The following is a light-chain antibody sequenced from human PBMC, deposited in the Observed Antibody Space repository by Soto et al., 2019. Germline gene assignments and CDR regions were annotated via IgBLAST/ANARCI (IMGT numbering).Light chain of an antibody. CDR3: QHYNSYSEA. CDR1: QSISQW. V-gene: IGKV1-5*01. Sequence: DIQMTQSPSTLSASLGDRVAITCRASQSISQWVAWYQQKPGRAPELLIYDASKLKSGVPSRFSGSGSGTEFSLTITSLQPDDSATYYCQHYNSYSEAFGQGTKVDIK. J-gene: IGKJ1*01. CDR2: DAS.